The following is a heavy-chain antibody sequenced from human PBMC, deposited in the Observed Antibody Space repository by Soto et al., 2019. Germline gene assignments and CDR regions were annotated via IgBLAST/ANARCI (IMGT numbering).Heavy chain of an antibody. CDR3: VPSGGSAYSSSWYEDYFDY. CDR2: ISYDGSNK. D-gene: IGHD6-13*01. V-gene: IGHV3-30-3*01. J-gene: IGHJ4*02. CDR1: GFTFSSYA. Sequence: QVQLVESGGGVVQPGRSLRLSCAASGFTFSSYAMHWVRQAPGKGLEWVAVISYDGSNKYYADSVKGRFTISRDNSKNTLYLQMNSLRAEDTALYYCVPSGGSAYSSSWYEDYFDYWGQGTLVTVS.